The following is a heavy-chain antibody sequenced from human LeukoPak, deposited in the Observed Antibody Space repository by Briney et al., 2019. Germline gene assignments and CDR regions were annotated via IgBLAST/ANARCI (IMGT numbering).Heavy chain of an antibody. J-gene: IGHJ4*02. CDR2: IYSSGST. Sequence: SETLSLTCTVSGGSIINYYWSWIRQSPGKGLEWIGYIYSSGSTNYNASLKSRVTMSIDTSQSQFSLRLTSVIAADTAVYYCARGGYGDGRSQYFFDYWGQGALVTVSS. CDR3: ARGGYGDGRSQYFFDY. CDR1: GGSIINYY. D-gene: IGHD4-17*01. V-gene: IGHV4-59*01.